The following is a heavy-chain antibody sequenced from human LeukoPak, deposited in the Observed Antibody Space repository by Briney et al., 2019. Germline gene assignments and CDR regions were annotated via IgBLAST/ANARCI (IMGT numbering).Heavy chain of an antibody. Sequence: SETLSLTCAVSGYSISSGYYWGWIRQPPGKGLEWIGSIYHSGSTYYNPSLKSRVTISVDTSRNQFSLKLSSVTAADTAVYYCALFDGGYWGQGTPVTVSS. V-gene: IGHV4-38-2*01. CDR2: IYHSGST. J-gene: IGHJ4*02. CDR3: ALFDGGY. CDR1: GYSISSGYY. D-gene: IGHD2-15*01.